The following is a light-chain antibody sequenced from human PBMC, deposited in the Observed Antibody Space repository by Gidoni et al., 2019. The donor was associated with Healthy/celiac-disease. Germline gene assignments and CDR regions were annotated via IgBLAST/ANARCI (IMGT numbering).Light chain of an antibody. Sequence: EIVMTQSPATLSVSPGERATLSCRASQSVSNNLAWYQQKPGQAPRLLIYDASTRATGIPARFSGSGSGTEFTLTISSLQSEDFAVYYCQQYKRWPPLTFGGGTKVEIK. CDR3: QQYKRWPPLT. CDR1: QSVSNN. J-gene: IGKJ4*01. V-gene: IGKV3-15*01. CDR2: DAS.